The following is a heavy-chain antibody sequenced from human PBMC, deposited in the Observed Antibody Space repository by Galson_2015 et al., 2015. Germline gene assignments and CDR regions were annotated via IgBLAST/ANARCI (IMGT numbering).Heavy chain of an antibody. J-gene: IGHJ3*02. CDR2: INPKSGST. CDR3: AREYCSGGSCYGNAGACDI. Sequence: SVKVSCKASGYTSTEQYMHWVRQTPGQGLEWMGRINPKSGSTHYAEKFQGRVTMTGDTSINTAYMELSRLSSDDTAVYYCAREYCSGGSCYGNAGACDIWGQGTMVTVSS. CDR1: GYTSTEQY. D-gene: IGHD2-15*01. V-gene: IGHV1-2*06.